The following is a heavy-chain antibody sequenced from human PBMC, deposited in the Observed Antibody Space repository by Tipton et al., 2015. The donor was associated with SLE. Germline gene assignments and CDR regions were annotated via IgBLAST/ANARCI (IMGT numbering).Heavy chain of an antibody. CDR3: AREERHVLRYFD. D-gene: IGHD3-9*01. CDR2: IYAAGNT. J-gene: IGHJ4*02. CDR1: GFTVRNNY. V-gene: IGHV3-66*01. Sequence: SLRLSCAVSGFTVRNNYMSWVRQAPGQGLEWVSVIYAAGNTHFADSVKGRFNISRDVSQNTVSLQMNSLRAEDTAVYYCAREERHVLRYFDWGQGTLVTVSS.